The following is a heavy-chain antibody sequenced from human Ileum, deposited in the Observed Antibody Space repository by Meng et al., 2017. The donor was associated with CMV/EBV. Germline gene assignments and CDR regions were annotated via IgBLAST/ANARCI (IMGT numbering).Heavy chain of an antibody. CDR2: TFYRSKWYY. CDR3: TSGWGLNY. J-gene: IGHJ4*02. Sequence: QVKLQQSGPRLVKPSQTLSLTCVLSGASISGSNTAWNWLRQSPSTGLEWLGRTFYRSKWYYDYAVSVNSRIAIIPDTSKNQLSLQLNSVTPEDTAVYYCTSGWGLNYWGQGTLVTVSS. D-gene: IGHD3-10*01. CDR1: GASISGSNTA. V-gene: IGHV6-1*01.